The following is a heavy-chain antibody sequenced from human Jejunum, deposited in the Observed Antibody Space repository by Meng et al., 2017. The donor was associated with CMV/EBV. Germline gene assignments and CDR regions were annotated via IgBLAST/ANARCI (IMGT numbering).Heavy chain of an antibody. Sequence: AASGFTFSSCWISWVRQTPGKGPEWVANIDQDESDKYFADSVKGRFTNSRDNTKNSIYLQMNTLRAEDSAIYYCARDSEFWSGFDFWGQGTLVTVSS. V-gene: IGHV3-7*01. CDR1: GFTFSSCW. D-gene: IGHD3-3*01. CDR2: IDQDESDK. J-gene: IGHJ4*02. CDR3: ARDSEFWSGFDF.